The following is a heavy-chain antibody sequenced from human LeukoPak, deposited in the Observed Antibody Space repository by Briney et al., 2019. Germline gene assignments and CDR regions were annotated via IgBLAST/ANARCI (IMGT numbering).Heavy chain of an antibody. CDR1: GYTLTELS. Sequence: ASVKVSCKVSGYTLTELSMHWVRQAPGKGLEWMGGFDPEDGETIYAQKFQGRVTMTEDTSTDTAYMELSSLRSEDTAVYYCARDSGYSYGYGYYYYGMDVWGQGTTVTVSS. J-gene: IGHJ6*02. CDR2: FDPEDGET. D-gene: IGHD5-18*01. V-gene: IGHV1-24*01. CDR3: ARDSGYSYGYGYYYYGMDV.